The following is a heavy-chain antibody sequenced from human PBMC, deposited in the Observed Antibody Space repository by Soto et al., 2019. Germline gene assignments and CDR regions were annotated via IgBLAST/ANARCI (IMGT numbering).Heavy chain of an antibody. Sequence: PGGSLRLSCTVSGFAISNEWMHWVRQAPGKGLEWVGLIKRKTDGGTTNCAAPVKGRFTISTDDSENTLYLQMNSLKTDDTAVYFCVTGINTWGQGTLVTVSS. CDR2: IKRKTDGGTT. V-gene: IGHV3-15*01. CDR1: GFAISNEW. CDR3: VTGINT. J-gene: IGHJ5*02.